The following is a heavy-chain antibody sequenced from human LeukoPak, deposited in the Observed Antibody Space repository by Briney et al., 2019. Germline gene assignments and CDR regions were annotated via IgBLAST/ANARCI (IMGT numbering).Heavy chain of an antibody. Sequence: GGSLRLSCAASGLTFRTYSMNWVRQAPGKGLEWVSYISSGGSTIYYADSVKGRFTISRDNAKNSLYLQMNSLRAEDTAVYYCAKDYEPLVGVHRWGDWFDPWGQGTLVTVSS. J-gene: IGHJ5*02. CDR3: AKDYEPLVGVHRWGDWFDP. CDR1: GLTFRTYS. CDR2: ISSGGSTI. D-gene: IGHD1-26*01. V-gene: IGHV3-48*01.